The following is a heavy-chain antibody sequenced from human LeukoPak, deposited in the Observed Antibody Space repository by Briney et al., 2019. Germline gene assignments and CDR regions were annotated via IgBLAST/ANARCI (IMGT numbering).Heavy chain of an antibody. CDR1: GFTFSSYG. Sequence: GGSLRLSCAASGFTFSSYGMHWVRQAPGKGLEWVSFIRYDGSNKYYADSVEGRFTISRDNAKNTLYLQMSSLRAEDTAVYYCARVGVGMYHFDHWGQGTLVTVSS. CDR3: ARVGVGMYHFDH. D-gene: IGHD2-2*01. CDR2: IRYDGSNK. J-gene: IGHJ4*02. V-gene: IGHV3-30*02.